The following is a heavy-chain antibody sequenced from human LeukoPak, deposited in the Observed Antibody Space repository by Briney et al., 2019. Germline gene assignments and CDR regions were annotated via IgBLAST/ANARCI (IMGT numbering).Heavy chain of an antibody. CDR1: GFSFDDYS. Sequence: GGSLRLSCAASGFSFDDYSMTWVRQTPGKGLEWLSYISETGSTIFSAGSVRGRFTISRDNAKSSLHLQMSSLRDGDTAVYYCARVRAGVYLDYWGQGTRVTVSS. J-gene: IGHJ4*02. CDR2: ISETGSTI. D-gene: IGHD2-8*01. V-gene: IGHV3-48*02. CDR3: ARVRAGVYLDY.